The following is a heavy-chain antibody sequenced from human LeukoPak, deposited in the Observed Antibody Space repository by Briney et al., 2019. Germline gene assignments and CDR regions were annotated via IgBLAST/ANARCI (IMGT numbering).Heavy chain of an antibody. V-gene: IGHV3-66*02. J-gene: IGHJ6*03. D-gene: IGHD5-18*01. Sequence: GGSLRLSCAASGFTVSSNYMSWVRQAPGKGLEWVSVIYSGGSTYYADSVKGRFTISRENSKNTLYLQMNSLRAEDTAVYYCARGRGYSYGYGVYYYYYMDVWGKGTTVTVSS. CDR3: ARGRGYSYGYGVYYYYYMDV. CDR1: GFTVSSNY. CDR2: IYSGGST.